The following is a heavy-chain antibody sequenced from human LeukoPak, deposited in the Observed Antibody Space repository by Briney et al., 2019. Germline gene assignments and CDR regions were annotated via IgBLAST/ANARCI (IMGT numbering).Heavy chain of an antibody. J-gene: IGHJ4*02. D-gene: IGHD1-7*01. CDR1: GGSISSYY. V-gene: IGHV4-59*01. CDR2: IYYSGST. CDR3: ARLYNWNFVDY. Sequence: TASETLSLTCTVSGGSISSYYWSWIRQPPGKGLEWIGYIYYSGSTNYNPSLKSQVTISVDTSKNQFSLKLSSVTAADTAVYYCARLYNWNFVDYWGQGTLVTVSS.